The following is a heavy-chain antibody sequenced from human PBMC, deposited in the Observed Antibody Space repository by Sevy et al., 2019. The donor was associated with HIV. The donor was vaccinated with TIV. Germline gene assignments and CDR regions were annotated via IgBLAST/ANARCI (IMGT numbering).Heavy chain of an antibody. Sequence: GGSLRLSCAASGFTFSSYWMSRVRQAPRKGLEWVATMKEDGSERNYVDSVKGRFTISRDNAKNSLYLQMNSLRAEDTAVYYCARDTIVVVPAASDPYYYYYGMDVWGQGTTVTVSS. V-gene: IGHV3-7*01. CDR3: ARDTIVVVPAASDPYYYYYGMDV. J-gene: IGHJ6*02. CDR1: GFTFSSYW. CDR2: MKEDGSER. D-gene: IGHD2-2*01.